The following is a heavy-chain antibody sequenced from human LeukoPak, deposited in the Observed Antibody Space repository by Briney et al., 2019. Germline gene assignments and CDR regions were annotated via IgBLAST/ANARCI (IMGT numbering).Heavy chain of an antibody. D-gene: IGHD6-13*01. CDR1: GFTFSSYS. CDR3: ARAGWGIAAAGTDY. Sequence: GGSLRLSCAASGFTFSSYSMNWVRQAPGKGLEWVSSISSSSSYIYYADSVKGRFTISRDNAKNSLYLQMNSLRAEDTAVYYCARAGWGIAAAGTDYWGQGTLVTVSS. CDR2: ISSSSSYI. V-gene: IGHV3-21*01. J-gene: IGHJ4*02.